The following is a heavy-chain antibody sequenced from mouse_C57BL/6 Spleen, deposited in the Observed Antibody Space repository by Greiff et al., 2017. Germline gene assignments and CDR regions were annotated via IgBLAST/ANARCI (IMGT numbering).Heavy chain of an antibody. CDR3: ARSGEDGYLFDY. CDR1: GYTFTSYW. V-gene: IGHV1-72*01. J-gene: IGHJ2*01. Sequence: QVQLQQPGAELVKPGASVKLSCKASGYTFTSYWMHWVKQRPGRGLGWIGRIDPNSGGTKYNEKFKSKATLTVDKPSSTAYMQLSSLTSEDSAVYYCARSGEDGYLFDYWGQGTTLTVSS. CDR2: IDPNSGGT. D-gene: IGHD2-3*01.